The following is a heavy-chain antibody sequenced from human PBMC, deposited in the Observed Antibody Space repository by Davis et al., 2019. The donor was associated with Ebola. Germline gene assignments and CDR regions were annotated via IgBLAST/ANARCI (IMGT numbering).Heavy chain of an antibody. CDR2: TYYTSNKWYN. CDR3: ASGWLRSGLDY. V-gene: IGHV6-1*01. CDR1: GDSVSSGG. D-gene: IGHD3-22*01. Sequence: HSQTPSLTRAISGDSVSSGGWNWIRQSPSRGLEWLGRTYYTSNKWYNDYAVSVKSRMTINPHTSKNQFSLQLDSVTPEDTAVYSCASGWLRSGLDYWGQGILVTVSS. J-gene: IGHJ4*02.